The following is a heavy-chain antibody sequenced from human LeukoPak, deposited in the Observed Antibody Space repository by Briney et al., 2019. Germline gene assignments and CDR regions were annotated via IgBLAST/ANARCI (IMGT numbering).Heavy chain of an antibody. CDR1: GYTFTGYY. CDR2: INPNSGGT. Sequence: ASVKVSCKASGYTFTGYYMHWVRQAPGQGLEWMGWINPNSGGTNYAQKFQGRVTMTRDTSISTAYMELSRLRSDDTAVYYCARGFSDFWSGYRRADYWGQGTLVTVSS. CDR3: ARGFSDFWSGYRRADY. V-gene: IGHV1-2*02. J-gene: IGHJ4*02. D-gene: IGHD3-3*01.